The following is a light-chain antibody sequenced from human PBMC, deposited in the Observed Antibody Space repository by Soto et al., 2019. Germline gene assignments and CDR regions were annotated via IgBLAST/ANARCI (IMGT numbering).Light chain of an antibody. Sequence: VSVTSVASQGIRNYLAWYQQKPGRAPKLLIYIASTLQSGFPSRFSGSYSGTEFTLTITSLQAEEFATYYCQQVNSYAITVGQGTRLEI. CDR2: IAS. V-gene: IGKV1-9*01. J-gene: IGKJ5*01. CDR1: QGIRNY. CDR3: QQVNSYAIT.